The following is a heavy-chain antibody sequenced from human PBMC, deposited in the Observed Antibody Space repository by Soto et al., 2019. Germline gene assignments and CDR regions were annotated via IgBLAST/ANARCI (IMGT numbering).Heavy chain of an antibody. CDR3: ARVGRVGGYNYNYYYYGMDV. J-gene: IGHJ6*02. CDR2: IYPGDSDT. CDR1: GYSFTSYW. V-gene: IGHV5-51*01. Sequence: GESLKISCKGSGYSFTSYWIGWVRQIPGKGLEWMGIIYPGDSDTRYSPSFQGQVTISADKSISTAYLQWSSLKASDTAMYYCARVGRVGGYNYNYYYYGMDVWGQGTTVTVSS. D-gene: IGHD5-12*01.